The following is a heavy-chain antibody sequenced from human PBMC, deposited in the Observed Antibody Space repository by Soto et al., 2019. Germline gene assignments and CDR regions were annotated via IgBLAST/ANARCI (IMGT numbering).Heavy chain of an antibody. V-gene: IGHV3-23*01. D-gene: IGHD7-27*01. CDR1: GFTFNNYA. CDR2: ISGTGGST. J-gene: IGHJ3*02. CDR3: GKGNSKWGTGDAFDI. Sequence: EVQLLESGGGVVQPGGSLRLSCAASGFTFNNYALNWVRQAPGKGLEWVSSISGTGGSTFYAGSSKGRFTISRDNSKNTLFLQMTSLRAEDTAGYYCGKGNSKWGTGDAFDIWGQGTMVTVAS.